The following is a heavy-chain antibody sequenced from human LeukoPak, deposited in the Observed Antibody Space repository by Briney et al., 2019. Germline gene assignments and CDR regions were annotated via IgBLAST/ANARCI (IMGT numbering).Heavy chain of an antibody. D-gene: IGHD3-3*01. V-gene: IGHV1-69*05. CDR1: GGTFSSYA. J-gene: IGHJ5*02. CDR3: ARSPTYYDFWSGYSKRNWFDP. Sequence: SVKVSCKASGGTFSSYAISWVRQAPGQGLEWMGGIIPIFGTANYAQKFQGRVTITTDESTSTAYMELSSLRSEDTAVYYCARSPTYYDFWSGYSKRNWFDPWGQGTLVTVSS. CDR2: IIPIFGTA.